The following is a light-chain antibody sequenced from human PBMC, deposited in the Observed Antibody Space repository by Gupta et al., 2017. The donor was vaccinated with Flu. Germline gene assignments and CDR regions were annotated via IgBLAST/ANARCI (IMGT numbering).Light chain of an antibody. CDR3: QQNDNVPLT. Sequence: DIRMTQSPSSLSASVGDRVTITCQASQDISNYLNWYQQKPGKAPKLLIYDASGLETGVPSRFSGSGSGADFTFTISSLQPEDIATYYCQQNDNVPLTFGPGTKVEIK. CDR2: DAS. CDR1: QDISNY. J-gene: IGKJ3*01. V-gene: IGKV1-33*01.